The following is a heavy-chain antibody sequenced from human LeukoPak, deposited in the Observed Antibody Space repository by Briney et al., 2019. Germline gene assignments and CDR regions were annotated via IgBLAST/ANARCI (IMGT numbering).Heavy chain of an antibody. CDR3: ARDEWQQQLVHPFDY. CDR1: GCTFSSYS. Sequence: GGSLRLSCAASGCTFSSYSMNWVRQAPGKGLEWVSSISSSSSYIYYADSVKGRFTISRDNAKNSLYLQMNSLRAEDTAVYYCARDEWQQQLVHPFDYWGQGTLVTVSS. D-gene: IGHD6-13*01. J-gene: IGHJ4*02. CDR2: ISSSSSYI. V-gene: IGHV3-21*01.